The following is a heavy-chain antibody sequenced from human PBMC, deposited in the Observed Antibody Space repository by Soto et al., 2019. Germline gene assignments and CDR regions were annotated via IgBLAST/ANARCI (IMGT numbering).Heavy chain of an antibody. CDR1: GFTFSSYS. Sequence: GSLRLSCAASGFTFSSYSMNWVRQAPGKGLEWVSYISSSSSTIYYADSVKGRFTISRDNAKNSLYLQMNSLRDEDTAVYYCASGPPIRYSSSSGYYYYYGMDVWGQGTTVTVSS. J-gene: IGHJ6*02. CDR3: ASGPPIRYSSSSGYYYYYGMDV. V-gene: IGHV3-48*02. D-gene: IGHD6-6*01. CDR2: ISSSSSTI.